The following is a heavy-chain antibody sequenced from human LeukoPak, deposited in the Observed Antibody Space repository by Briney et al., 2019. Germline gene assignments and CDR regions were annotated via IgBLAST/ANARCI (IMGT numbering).Heavy chain of an antibody. D-gene: IGHD3-10*01. CDR1: GGSFSGYF. V-gene: IGHV4-34*01. CDR2: IYDSGTM. J-gene: IGHJ4*02. CDR3: ARKYYYASGIYYDF. Sequence: SETLSLTCAVYGGSFSGYFWGWIRQPPGKGLEWIGEIYDSGTMNYNPSLKSRVTMSVDTPKNQFSLRLNSVTAADTAVYYCARKYYYASGIYYDFWGQGTLVTVSS.